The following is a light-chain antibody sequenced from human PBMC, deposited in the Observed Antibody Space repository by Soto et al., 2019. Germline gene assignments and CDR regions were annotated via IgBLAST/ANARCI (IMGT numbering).Light chain of an antibody. Sequence: QSVLTQPASVSGSPGQSITISCTGSSSDVGDYNYVSWYQQHPGKAPKLMIYEGSKRPSGVSNRFSGSKSGNTASLTISGLQAEDEADYYCCSYAGSSTFDVVFGGGTKVTVL. CDR3: CSYAGSSTFDVV. V-gene: IGLV2-23*03. CDR2: EGS. CDR1: SSDVGDYNY. J-gene: IGLJ2*01.